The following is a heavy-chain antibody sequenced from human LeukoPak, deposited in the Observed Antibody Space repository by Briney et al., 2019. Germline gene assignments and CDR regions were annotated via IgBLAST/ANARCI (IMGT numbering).Heavy chain of an antibody. Sequence: SETLSLTCTVSGGSISSYYWSWIRQPPGKGLEWIGYFYYSGSTNYNPSLKSRVTISVDTSKNQFSLKLSSVTAADTAVYYCAREGIMITFGGVIWFDPWGQGTLVTVSS. CDR3: AREGIMITFGGVIWFDP. J-gene: IGHJ5*02. V-gene: IGHV4-59*08. CDR1: GGSISSYY. CDR2: FYYSGST. D-gene: IGHD3-16*01.